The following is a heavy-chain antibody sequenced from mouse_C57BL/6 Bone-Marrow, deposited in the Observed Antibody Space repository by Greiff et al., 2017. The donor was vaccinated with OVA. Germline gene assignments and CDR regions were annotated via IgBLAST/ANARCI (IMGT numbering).Heavy chain of an antibody. CDR1: GYTFTSYW. J-gene: IGHJ4*01. V-gene: IGHV1-64*01. CDR2: IHTNSGST. D-gene: IGHD1-1*01. Sequence: VKLQQPGAELVKPGASVQLSCKASGYTFTSYWMHWVKQRPGQGLEWLGMIHTNSGSTNYNEKFKSKATLTVDKSSSTAYMQLSILTSEDSAVYYCARVTTRYAMDYWGQGTTVTVAS. CDR3: ARVTTRYAMDY.